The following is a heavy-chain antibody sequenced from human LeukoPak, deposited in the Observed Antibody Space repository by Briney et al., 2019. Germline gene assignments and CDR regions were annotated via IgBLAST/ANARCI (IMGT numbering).Heavy chain of an antibody. CDR1: GGTFSSYA. Sequence: SVKVSCKASGGTFSSYAISWVRQAPGQGLEWMGGIIPIFGTANYAQKFQGRVTITADKSTSTAYMELSSLRSEDTAVYYCARGPGAYSYGYSKYYYYYYMDVWGKGTTVTVSS. CDR2: IIPIFGTA. J-gene: IGHJ6*03. V-gene: IGHV1-69*06. D-gene: IGHD5-18*01. CDR3: ARGPGAYSYGYSKYYYYYYMDV.